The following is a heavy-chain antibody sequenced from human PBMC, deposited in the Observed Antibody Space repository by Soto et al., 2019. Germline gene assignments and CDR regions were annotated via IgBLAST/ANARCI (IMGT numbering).Heavy chain of an antibody. CDR2: TYYRSKWYN. CDR1: GDSVSSNSAA. V-gene: IGHV6-1*01. Sequence: QTLSLTCAISGDSVSSNSAAWNWIRQSPSRGLEWLGRTYYRSKWYNDYAVSVKSRITINPDTSKNQFSLQLNSVTPEDTAVYYCARVPGLAAAGPPYFDYWGQGTLVTVYS. CDR3: ARVPGLAAAGPPYFDY. J-gene: IGHJ4*02. D-gene: IGHD6-13*01.